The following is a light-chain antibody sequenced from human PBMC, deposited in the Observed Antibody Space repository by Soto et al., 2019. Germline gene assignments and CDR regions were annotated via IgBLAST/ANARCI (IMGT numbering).Light chain of an antibody. V-gene: IGKV1-5*03. CDR3: HQYNSPWSWT. CDR2: QAS. Sequence: DIPMTQSPSTLAAFAGDRVTITCRASQKINNWLAWYQQKPGKAPKLLIYQASILQRGVPSRFSGSGFGTEFTLTISSLQPEDFAMYYCHQYNSPWSWTFGQGTKVEI. CDR1: QKINNW. J-gene: IGKJ1*01.